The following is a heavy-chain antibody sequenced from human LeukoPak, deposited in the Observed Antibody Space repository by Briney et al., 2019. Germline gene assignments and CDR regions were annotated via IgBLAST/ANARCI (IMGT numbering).Heavy chain of an antibody. CDR3: ARVGHSSSWYGNWFDP. J-gene: IGHJ5*02. D-gene: IGHD6-13*01. Sequence: SVTVSCKASGGTFSSYAISWVRQAPGQGLEWMGGIIPIFGTANYAQKFQGRVTITTDESTSTAYMELSSLRSEDTAVYYCARVGHSSSWYGNWFDPWGQGTLVTVSS. CDR2: IIPIFGTA. CDR1: GGTFSSYA. V-gene: IGHV1-69*05.